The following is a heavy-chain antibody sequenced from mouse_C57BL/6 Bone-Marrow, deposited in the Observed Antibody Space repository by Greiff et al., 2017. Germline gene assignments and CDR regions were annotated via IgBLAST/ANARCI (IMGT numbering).Heavy chain of an antibody. D-gene: IGHD2-5*01. CDR3: TTTIVTYD. V-gene: IGHV14-4*01. CDR1: GFNIKDDY. J-gene: IGHJ2*01. CDR2: IDPENGDT. Sequence: EVQGVESGAELVRPGASVKLSCTASGFNIKDDYMHWVKQRPEQGLEWIGWIDPENGDTEYASKFQGKATITADTSSNTAYLQLSSLTSEDTAVYYCTTTIVTYDWGQGTTLTGSS.